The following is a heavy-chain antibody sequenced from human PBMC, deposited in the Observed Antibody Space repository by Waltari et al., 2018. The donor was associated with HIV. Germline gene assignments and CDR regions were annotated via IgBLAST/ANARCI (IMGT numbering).Heavy chain of an antibody. V-gene: IGHV4-39*01. D-gene: IGHD2-8*01. CDR1: GDSISSSTHY. CDR3: TRLTGLSQADF. J-gene: IGHJ4*02. CDR2: LFYGGDP. Sequence: QLHLQESGPGPVKPSQTLSLTCAVSGDSISSSTHYWGGIRQPPGKGLEWIGALFYGGDPYYNPSLQGRVTMSVDTSETQFSLRLNFVTATDTAMYYCTRLTGLSQADFWGRGTLVTVSS.